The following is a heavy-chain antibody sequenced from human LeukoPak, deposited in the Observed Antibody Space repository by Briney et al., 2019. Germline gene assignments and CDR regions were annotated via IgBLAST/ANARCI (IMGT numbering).Heavy chain of an antibody. CDR2: ISYDGSDK. J-gene: IGHJ4*02. D-gene: IGHD6-13*01. CDR1: GFTFSSYG. Sequence: GSLRLSCAASGFTFSSYGMHWVRQAPGKGLEWVALISYDGSDKHYADSAKGRFTISRDNSKNKLYLQMNSLRAEDTAVYYCAKGVGSWTQGTDYWGQGTLVTVSS. V-gene: IGHV3-30*18. CDR3: AKGVGSWTQGTDY.